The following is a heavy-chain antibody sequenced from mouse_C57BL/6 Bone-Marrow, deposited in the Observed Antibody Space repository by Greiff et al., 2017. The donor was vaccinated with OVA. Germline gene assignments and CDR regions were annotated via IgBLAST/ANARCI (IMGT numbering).Heavy chain of an antibody. CDR1: GFTFSDYG. V-gene: IGHV5-17*01. J-gene: IGHJ2*01. CDR2: ISSGSSTI. CDR3: AKPHLYYFDY. Sequence: EVKVVESGGGLVKPGGSLKLSCAASGFTFSDYGMHWVRQAPEKGLEWVAYISSGSSTIYYADTVKGRFTISRDNAKNTLFLQMTSLRSEDTAMYYCAKPHLYYFDYWGQGTTLTVSS.